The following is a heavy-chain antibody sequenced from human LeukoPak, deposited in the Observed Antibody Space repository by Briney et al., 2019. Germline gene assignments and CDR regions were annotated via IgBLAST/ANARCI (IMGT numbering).Heavy chain of an antibody. CDR2: IWYDGSNK. Sequence: PGGSLRLSCAASGFTFSSYGMHWVRQAPGKGLEWVAVIWYDGSNKYYADSVKGRFTISRDNSKNTLYLQMNSLRAEDTAVYYCAKERSGFNFDYWGQGTLVTVSS. D-gene: IGHD1-1*01. V-gene: IGHV3-33*06. CDR1: GFTFSSYG. J-gene: IGHJ4*02. CDR3: AKERSGFNFDY.